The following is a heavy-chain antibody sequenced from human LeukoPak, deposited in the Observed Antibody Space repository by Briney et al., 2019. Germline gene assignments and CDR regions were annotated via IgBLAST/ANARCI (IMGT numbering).Heavy chain of an antibody. CDR3: ARVYKHEYFDY. D-gene: IGHD1-1*01. CDR1: GGSISSYY. J-gene: IGHJ4*02. V-gene: IGHV4-59*01. Sequence: KPSETLSLTCTVSGGSISSYYWSWIRQPPGKGLEWIGYIYYSGSTNYNPSLKSRVTISVDTSKNQFSLKLSSVTAADTAVYYCARVYKHEYFDYWGQGTLVTVSS. CDR2: IYYSGST.